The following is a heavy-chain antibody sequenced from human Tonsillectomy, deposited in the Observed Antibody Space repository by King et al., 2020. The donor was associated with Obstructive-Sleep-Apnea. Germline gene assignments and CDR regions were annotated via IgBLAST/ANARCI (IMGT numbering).Heavy chain of an antibody. V-gene: IGHV3-30*18. CDR3: AKLPLVTTPFDY. D-gene: IGHD4-17*01. CDR1: GFTFSSYG. Sequence: QLVQSGGGVVQPGRSLRLSCAASGFTFSSYGMHWVRQAPGTGLEWVAVISYDGSNKYYADSVKGRFTISRDNSKNTLYLQMNSLRAEDTAVYYCAKLPLVTTPFDYWGQGTLVTVSS. J-gene: IGHJ4*02. CDR2: ISYDGSNK.